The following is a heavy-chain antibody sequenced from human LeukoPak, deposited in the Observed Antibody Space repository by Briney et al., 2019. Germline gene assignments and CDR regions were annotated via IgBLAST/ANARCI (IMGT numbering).Heavy chain of an antibody. CDR3: ARDPDYYGSGSYPTAYNWFDP. V-gene: IGHV1-69*04. CDR2: IIPILGIA. J-gene: IGHJ5*02. Sequence: GASVTVSCKASGGTFSSYAISWVRQAPGQGLEWMGRIIPILGIANYAQKFQGRVTITADKSTSTAYMELSSLRSEDTAVYYCARDPDYYGSGSYPTAYNWFDPWGQGTLVTVSS. D-gene: IGHD3-10*01. CDR1: GGTFSSYA.